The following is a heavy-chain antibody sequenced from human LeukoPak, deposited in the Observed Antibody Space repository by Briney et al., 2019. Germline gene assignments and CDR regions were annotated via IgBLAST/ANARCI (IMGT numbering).Heavy chain of an antibody. V-gene: IGHV3-11*01. CDR1: GVNFSDYY. J-gene: IGHJ6*03. D-gene: IGHD1-1*01. CDR2: ISSSGSTI. Sequence: GGSLRLSCAASGVNFSDYYMSWIRQAPGKGLEWVSYISSSGSTIYYADSVKGRFTISRDNANNSLYLQMNSLRAEDTAVYYCAREGSGMSFNAWNDGLVYYYMDVWGKGTTVTVSS. CDR3: AREGSGMSFNAWNDGLVYYYMDV.